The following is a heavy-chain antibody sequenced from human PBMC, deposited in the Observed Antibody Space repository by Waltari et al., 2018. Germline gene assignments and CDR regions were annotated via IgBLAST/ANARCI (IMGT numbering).Heavy chain of an antibody. CDR2: IKQDGSEK. CDR1: GFTFSSYW. V-gene: IGHV3-7*01. J-gene: IGHJ4*02. Sequence: EVQLVESGGGLVQPGGSLRLSCAASGFTFSSYWMSWVRQAPGKGLEWVANIKQDGSEKYYVDSVKGRFTISRDNAKNSLYLQMNSLRAEDTAVYYCARELTIFTPAFDYWGQGTLVTVSS. D-gene: IGHD3-3*01. CDR3: ARELTIFTPAFDY.